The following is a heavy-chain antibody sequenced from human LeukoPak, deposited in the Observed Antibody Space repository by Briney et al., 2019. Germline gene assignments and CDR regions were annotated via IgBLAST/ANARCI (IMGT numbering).Heavy chain of an antibody. CDR2: ISNTGATT. V-gene: IGHV3-23*01. Sequence: GGSLRLSCAASGFTFSTYAMSWVRQAPGKGLEWVSTISNTGATTYDADSGKGRFTISRDNSNNTLYLQMSSLRAEDTAVYYCAKVCRDGYNRDCFDPWGQGTLVTVSS. CDR1: GFTFSTYA. CDR3: AKVCRDGYNRDCFDP. J-gene: IGHJ5*02. D-gene: IGHD5-24*01.